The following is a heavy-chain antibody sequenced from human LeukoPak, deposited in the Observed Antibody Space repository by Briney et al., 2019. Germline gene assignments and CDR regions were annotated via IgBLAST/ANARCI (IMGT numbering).Heavy chain of an antibody. Sequence: PGGSLRLSCAASGFTFSSYAMSWVRQAPGKGLERVSAISGSGGSTYYADSVKGRFTISRDNSKNTLYLQMNSLRAEDTAVYYCAKDGYSSGWSREDGMDVWGQGTTVTVSS. CDR2: ISGSGGST. V-gene: IGHV3-23*01. CDR1: GFTFSSYA. J-gene: IGHJ6*02. D-gene: IGHD6-19*01. CDR3: AKDGYSSGWSREDGMDV.